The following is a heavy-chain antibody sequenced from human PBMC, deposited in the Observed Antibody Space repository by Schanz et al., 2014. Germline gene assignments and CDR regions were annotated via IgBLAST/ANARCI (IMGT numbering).Heavy chain of an antibody. Sequence: QVQLVQSGAEVKKPGASVKVSCKASGYTFTGYYMHWVRQAPGQGLEWMGRIIPITGITNYAQKFQGRVTFTADKSTSTAFLEVNSLRSEDTAVYYCARGLGDYDAFDLWGQGTLVTVSS. CDR3: ARGLGDYDAFDL. D-gene: IGHD4-17*01. CDR1: GYTFTGYY. J-gene: IGHJ3*01. V-gene: IGHV1-69*09. CDR2: IIPITGIT.